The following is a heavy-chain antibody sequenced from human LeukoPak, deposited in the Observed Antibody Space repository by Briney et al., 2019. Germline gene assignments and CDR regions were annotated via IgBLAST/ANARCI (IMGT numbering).Heavy chain of an antibody. Sequence: SVKVSCKASGGTFSSYAISWVRQAPGQGLERMGGIIPIFGTANYAQKFQGRVTITTDESTSTAYMELSSLRSEDTAVYYCASVKSYGGYIDYWGQGTLVTVSS. CDR1: GGTFSSYA. CDR3: ASVKSYGGYIDY. J-gene: IGHJ4*02. D-gene: IGHD3-22*01. V-gene: IGHV1-69*05. CDR2: IIPIFGTA.